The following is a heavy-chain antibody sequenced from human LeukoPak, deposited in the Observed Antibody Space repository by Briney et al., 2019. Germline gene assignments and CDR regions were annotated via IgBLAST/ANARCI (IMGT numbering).Heavy chain of an antibody. J-gene: IGHJ4*02. V-gene: IGHV3-30*02. Sequence: PGGSLRLSCAASGFTFSNSGMHWVRQAPGKGLEWVAFIRSDGSNKYCAASVKGRFTISRDDSKNTLHLQMNSLRAEDAAIYYCARGGSGWDFDFWGQGTLVTVSS. CDR2: IRSDGSNK. CDR3: ARGGSGWDFDF. D-gene: IGHD6-25*01. CDR1: GFTFSNSG.